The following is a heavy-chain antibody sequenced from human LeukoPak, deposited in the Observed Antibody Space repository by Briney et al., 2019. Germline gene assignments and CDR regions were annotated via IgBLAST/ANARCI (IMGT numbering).Heavy chain of an antibody. J-gene: IGHJ4*02. CDR1: GFPFNDYY. V-gene: IGHV3-11*06. CDR3: ARGATPYIAAAGTF. CDR2: ISSSSSYI. D-gene: IGHD6-13*01. Sequence: PGGSLRLSCAASGFPFNDYYMTWIRQAPGKGLEWVSSISSSSSYIYYADSVKGRFTISRDNAKNSLYLQMNSLRAEDTAVYYCARGATPYIAAAGTFWGQGTLVTVSS.